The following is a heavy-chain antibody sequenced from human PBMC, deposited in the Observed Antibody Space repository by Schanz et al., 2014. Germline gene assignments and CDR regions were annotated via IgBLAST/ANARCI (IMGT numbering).Heavy chain of an antibody. CDR3: AKVVASGPTTGPFDP. J-gene: IGHJ5*02. D-gene: IGHD1-26*01. CDR2: IWSDGSRT. V-gene: IGHV3-30-3*01. CDR1: GFIFSGYA. Sequence: QVQLVESGGGVVQPGNSLRLSCAASGFIFSGYAMIWVRQAPGKGLEWVAFIWSDGSRTYHAESVKGRFTISRDNSRNTLYLQMDSLRDEDTALYYCAKVVASGPTTGPFDPWGQGTLVTVSS.